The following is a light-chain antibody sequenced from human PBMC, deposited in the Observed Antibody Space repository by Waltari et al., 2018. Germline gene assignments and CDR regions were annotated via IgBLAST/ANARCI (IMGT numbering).Light chain of an antibody. CDR1: QDINNY. J-gene: IGKJ4*01. V-gene: IGKV1-33*01. Sequence: DIQMTQSPSSLSASVGDRVTITCQARQDINNYLNWYQQKPGNPPKLLIYDASNLETGVPSRFSGSGSGTDFTLTISSLQPEDVATYYCQQFDNLPLTFGGGTKVDI. CDR3: QQFDNLPLT. CDR2: DAS.